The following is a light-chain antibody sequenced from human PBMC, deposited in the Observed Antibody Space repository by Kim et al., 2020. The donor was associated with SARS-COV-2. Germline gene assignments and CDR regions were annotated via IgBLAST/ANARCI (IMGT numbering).Light chain of an antibody. J-gene: IGLJ2*01. Sequence: GQTVRIICQGDSLKSYCAGWYQQKPGQAPVFVMYGEYNRPSGIPALFSGSRSGNTASLTITGAQAEDEADYYCSSRDSNDNPLNVIFGGGTQLTVL. CDR2: GEY. V-gene: IGLV3-19*01. CDR3: SSRDSNDNPLNVI. CDR1: SLKSYC.